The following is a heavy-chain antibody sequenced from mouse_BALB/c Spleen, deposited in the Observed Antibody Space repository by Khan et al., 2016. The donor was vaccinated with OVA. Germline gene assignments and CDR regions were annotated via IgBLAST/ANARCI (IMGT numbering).Heavy chain of an antibody. CDR2: IDPANGKT. J-gene: IGHJ4*01. CDR1: GFTITDTY. D-gene: IGHD6-1*01. CDR3: AYSVPLYAMDY. V-gene: IGHV14-3*02. Sequence: VQLQQSGPELMKASASVSLSCTVSGFTITDTYMNWVKQRPGKGLEWIGRIDPANGKTKYDPHFQGKATITELTSSNSAYLQIRWLTSEDTADYYCAYSVPLYAMDYWGQGTSVTVSS.